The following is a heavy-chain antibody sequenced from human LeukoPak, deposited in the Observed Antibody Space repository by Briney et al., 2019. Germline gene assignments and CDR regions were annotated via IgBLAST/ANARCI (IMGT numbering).Heavy chain of an antibody. V-gene: IGHV1-8*01. CDR2: MNPNSGNT. D-gene: IGHD3-10*01. CDR1: GYTFTSYD. CDR3: ARVCAKAATMVRGVIIGGYFDY. Sequence: ASVKVSCKASGYTFTSYDINGVRQATGQGLEWMGWMNPNSGNTGYAQKFQGRGTMTRNTAISTAYMELSRLRAGDTAVYYCARVCAKAATMVRGVIIGGYFDYWGQGTLVTVSS. J-gene: IGHJ4*02.